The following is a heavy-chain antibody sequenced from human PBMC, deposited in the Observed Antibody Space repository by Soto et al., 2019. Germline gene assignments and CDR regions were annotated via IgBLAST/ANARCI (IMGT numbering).Heavy chain of an antibody. CDR1: VFTFRSFT. D-gene: IGHD6-13*01. Sequence: PWGSLQLSCAASVFTFRSFTMNWVRQAPGKGLEWVSTISSNSAYIYYTDALRGRFTISRDNAKNSLHLQMNSLRAEDTSVYYCTRDASRDSSARGWFDPWGPGTMVTGSS. V-gene: IGHV3-21*01. J-gene: IGHJ5*02. CDR3: TRDASRDSSARGWFDP. CDR2: ISSNSAYI.